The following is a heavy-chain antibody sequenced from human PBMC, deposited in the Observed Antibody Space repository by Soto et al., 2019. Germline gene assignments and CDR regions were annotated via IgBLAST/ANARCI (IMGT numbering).Heavy chain of an antibody. CDR2: ISSGGTTT. CDR3: AREGGSIGGWFGRKFDS. J-gene: IGHJ4*02. V-gene: IGHV3-23*01. Sequence: GGSLRLSCAASGFTFSAHAMSWVRQAPGKGLEWVSSISSGGTTTFYAASVEGRFTISRDKSKNTLYLQMNSLRADDTAVYYCAREGGSIGGWFGRKFDSWGQGTQVTVSS. D-gene: IGHD6-19*01. CDR1: GFTFSAHA.